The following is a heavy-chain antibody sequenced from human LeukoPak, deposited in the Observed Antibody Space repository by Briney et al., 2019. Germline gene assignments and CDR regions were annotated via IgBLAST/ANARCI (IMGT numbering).Heavy chain of an antibody. J-gene: IGHJ6*04. D-gene: IGHD2-2*01. CDR1: GFTFSSYA. V-gene: IGHV3-23*01. CDR3: AKDIVVVPAAIRGPNYYYGMDV. Sequence: GGSLRLSCAASGFTFSSYAMSWVRQAPGKGLERVSAISGSGGSTYYADSVKGRFTISRDNSKNTLYLQMNSLRAEDTAVYYCAKDIVVVPAAIRGPNYYYGMDVWGKGTTVTVSS. CDR2: ISGSGGST.